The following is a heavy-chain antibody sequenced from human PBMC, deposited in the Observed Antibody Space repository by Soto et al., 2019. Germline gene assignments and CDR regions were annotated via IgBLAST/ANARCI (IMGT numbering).Heavy chain of an antibody. V-gene: IGHV1-18*01. Sequence: QGLLVQSGAEVKQPGASVKVSCKASGYSFTTYGISWARQAPGQGLERMGWISGYNGDTNNAQKFQDRVTMTIDRSTTTAYLELRSLRSDDRAVYYCARNGHPPYYYYGMDVWGQGTTVTVSS. J-gene: IGHJ6*02. D-gene: IGHD2-8*01. CDR3: ARNGHPPYYYYGMDV. CDR2: ISGYNGDT. CDR1: GYSFTTYG.